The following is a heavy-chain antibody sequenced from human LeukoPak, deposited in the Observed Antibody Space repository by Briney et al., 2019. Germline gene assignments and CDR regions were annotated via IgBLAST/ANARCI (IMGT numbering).Heavy chain of an antibody. CDR1: GGSISSGSYY. V-gene: IGHV4-61*10. CDR2: IYRSGST. CDR3: ATVSDSSSWNYYYYMDV. J-gene: IGHJ6*03. Sequence: PSETLSLTCTVSGGSISSGSYYWRWIRQPAGKRLEWIGHIYRSGSTNYNPSLKSRVTISVDTSKNQFSLKLSSVTAADTAVYYCATVSDSSSWNYYYYMDVWGKGTTVTISS. D-gene: IGHD6-13*01.